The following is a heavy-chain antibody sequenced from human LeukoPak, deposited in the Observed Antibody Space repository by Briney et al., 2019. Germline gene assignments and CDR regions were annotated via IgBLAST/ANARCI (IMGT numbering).Heavy chain of an antibody. V-gene: IGHV3-30*02. D-gene: IGHD2-21*01. CDR2: IRRDGDVI. J-gene: IGHJ4*02. Sequence: GGSLRLSCEASGFTFSDFGMHWVRQAPGKGLEWVAFIRRDGDVIYYADSVKGRFTTSRDNSRNMVYLQLNSLRPEDTAIYYCAKDFIRILALIPWDYWGQGTLVTVSS. CDR3: AKDFIRILALIPWDY. CDR1: GFTFSDFG.